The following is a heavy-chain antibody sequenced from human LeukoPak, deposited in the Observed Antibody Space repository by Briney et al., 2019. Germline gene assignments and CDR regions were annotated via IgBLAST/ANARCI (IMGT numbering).Heavy chain of an antibody. D-gene: IGHD5-18*01. Sequence: GGSLRLYCAASGFTFSSYWMHWVRQAPGKGLVWVTRINSDGSSTTYAVSVKGQFTIYRDNDKNTLYLQMNSLRVEDTAVYYCTRGRGYSYGPLDYWGQGTLVTVSS. J-gene: IGHJ4*02. CDR1: GFTFSSYW. CDR3: TRGRGYSYGPLDY. CDR2: INSDGSST. V-gene: IGHV3-74*01.